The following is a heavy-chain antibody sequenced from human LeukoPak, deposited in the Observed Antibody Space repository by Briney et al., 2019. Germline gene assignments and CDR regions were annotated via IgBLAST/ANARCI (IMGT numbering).Heavy chain of an antibody. CDR2: ITWYSGSI. CDR3: AKGLAGAVDY. J-gene: IGHJ4*02. D-gene: IGHD6-19*01. Sequence: PGRSLRLSCAASGFTFDDYAMYWVRQGPGPGLEWVSGITWYSGSIGYADSVKGRFTISRDNAKNSLYLQMNSLRTEDTALYYCAKGLAGAVDYWGQGTLVTVSS. V-gene: IGHV3-9*01. CDR1: GFTFDDYA.